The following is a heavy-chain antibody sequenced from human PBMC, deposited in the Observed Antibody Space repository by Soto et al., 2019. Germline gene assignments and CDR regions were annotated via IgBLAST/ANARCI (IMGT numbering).Heavy chain of an antibody. CDR2: IYYSGST. V-gene: IGHV4-59*01. J-gene: IGHJ4*02. CDR1: GGSISSYY. CDR3: ARGDMSSEFDY. Sequence: PSETLSLTCTVSGGSISSYYWSWIRQPPGKGLEWIGYIYYSGSTNYNPSLKSRVTISVDTSKNQFSLKLSSVTAADTAVYYCARGDMSSEFDYWGQGTLVTVSS. D-gene: IGHD2-15*01.